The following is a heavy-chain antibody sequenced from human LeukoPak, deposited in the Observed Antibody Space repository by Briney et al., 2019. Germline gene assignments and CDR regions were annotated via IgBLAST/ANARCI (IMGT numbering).Heavy chain of an antibody. CDR1: GFTFSSYG. CDR2: IRYDGSNK. Sequence: GGSLRLSCAASGFTFSSYGMHWVRQAPGKGLEWVAFIRYDGSNKYYADSVKGRFTISRDNSKNTVYLQMDSLRAEDTAVYYCAKVGIDSSGWYWFDSWGQGTLVTVSS. V-gene: IGHV3-30*02. CDR3: AKVGIDSSGWYWFDS. D-gene: IGHD6-19*01. J-gene: IGHJ5*01.